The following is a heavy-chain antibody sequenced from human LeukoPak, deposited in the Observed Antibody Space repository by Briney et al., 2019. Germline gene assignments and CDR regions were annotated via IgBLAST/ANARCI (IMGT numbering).Heavy chain of an antibody. J-gene: IGHJ6*03. CDR2: ISAYNGNT. Sequence: GASVKVSCKASGYTFTSYGISWVRQAPAQGLEWTGWISAYNGNTNYAQKLQGRVTMTTDTSTSTAYMELRSLRSDDTAVYYCARVGFWSGYPGAGGYYYYYMDVWGKETTVTVSS. CDR3: ARVGFWSGYPGAGGYYYYYMDV. CDR1: GYTFTSYG. V-gene: IGHV1-18*01. D-gene: IGHD3-3*01.